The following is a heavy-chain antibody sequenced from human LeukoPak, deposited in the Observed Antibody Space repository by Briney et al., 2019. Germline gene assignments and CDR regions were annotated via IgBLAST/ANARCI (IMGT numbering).Heavy chain of an antibody. D-gene: IGHD3-10*01. CDR2: IYSSGST. Sequence: SQTLSLTCTVSGDSISSGSYYWSWIRQPAGKGLEWIGRIYSSGSTNYNPSLKSRVTISVDTSKNQFSLKLSSVTAADTAIYYCARAYVMVRGALIDYWGQGTLVTVSS. J-gene: IGHJ4*02. CDR1: GDSISSGSYY. V-gene: IGHV4-61*02. CDR3: ARAYVMVRGALIDY.